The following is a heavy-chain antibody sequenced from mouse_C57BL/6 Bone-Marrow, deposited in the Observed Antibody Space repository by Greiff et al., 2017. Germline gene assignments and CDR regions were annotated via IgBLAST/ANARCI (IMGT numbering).Heavy chain of an antibody. CDR3: ARGEITVNYFDY. V-gene: IGHV1-81*01. D-gene: IGHD1-1*01. CDR2: IYPRSGNT. CDR1: GYTFTSYG. J-gene: IGHJ2*01. Sequence: VMLVESGAELARPGASVKLSCKASGYTFTSYGISWVKQRTGQGLEWIGEIYPRSGNTYYNEKFKGKATLTADKSSSTAYMELRSLTSEDSAVYFCARGEITVNYFDYWGQGTTLTVSS.